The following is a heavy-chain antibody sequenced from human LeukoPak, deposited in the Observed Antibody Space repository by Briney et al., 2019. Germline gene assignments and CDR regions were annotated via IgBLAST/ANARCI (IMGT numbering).Heavy chain of an antibody. CDR2: ISAYNGNT. CDR1: GYTFTSYG. D-gene: IGHD3-22*01. J-gene: IGHJ5*02. V-gene: IGHV1-18*01. CDR3: ARDVDYYDSSGYFLGWFDP. Sequence: ASVKVSCKASGYTFTSYGISWVRQAPGQGLEWMGWISAYNGNTNYAQKLQGRVTMTTGTSTSTAYMELRSLRSDDTAVYYCARDVDYYDSSGYFLGWFDPWGQGTLVTVSS.